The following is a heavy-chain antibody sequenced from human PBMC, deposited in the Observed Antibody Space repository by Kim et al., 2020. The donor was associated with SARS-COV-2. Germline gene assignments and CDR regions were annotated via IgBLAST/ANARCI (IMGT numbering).Heavy chain of an antibody. CDR3: AKDRGIAVAATGNFDY. CDR1: GFTFDDYA. Sequence: GGSLRLSCAASGFTFDDYAMHWVRQAPGKGLEWVSGFSWNSGSIGYADSVKGRFTISRDNAKNSLYLQMNSLRAEDTALYYCAKDRGIAVAATGNFDYWGQGTLVTVSS. CDR2: FSWNSGSI. V-gene: IGHV3-9*01. D-gene: IGHD6-19*01. J-gene: IGHJ4*02.